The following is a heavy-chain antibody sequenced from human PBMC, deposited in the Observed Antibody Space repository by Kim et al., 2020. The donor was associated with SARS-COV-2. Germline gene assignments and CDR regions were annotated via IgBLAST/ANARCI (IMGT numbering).Heavy chain of an antibody. J-gene: IGHJ5*02. V-gene: IGHV4-59*01. CDR3: ARDRSSGWLSNLEFWFDP. D-gene: IGHD6-19*01. CDR1: GGSISSYY. Sequence: SETLSLTCTVSGGSISSYYWSWIRQPPGKGLEWIGYIYYSGSTNYNPYLKSRVTISVDTSKNQFSLKLSSVTAADTAVYYCARDRSSGWLSNLEFWFDPWGQGTLVTVSS. CDR2: IYYSGST.